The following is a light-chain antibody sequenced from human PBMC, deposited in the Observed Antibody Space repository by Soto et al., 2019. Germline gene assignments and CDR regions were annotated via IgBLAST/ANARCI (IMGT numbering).Light chain of an antibody. V-gene: IGLV2-14*03. CDR3: ASYTSGRTLV. J-gene: IGLJ1*01. Sequence: ALTQPASVSGSPGQSITISCTGTNSDIGGYNYVSWYQQHPGKAPKHVIFDVSDRPSGVSNHFSGSKSGSTASLTISGLRAEDEAEYYCASYTSGRTLVFGTGTKVTVL. CDR2: DVS. CDR1: NSDIGGYNY.